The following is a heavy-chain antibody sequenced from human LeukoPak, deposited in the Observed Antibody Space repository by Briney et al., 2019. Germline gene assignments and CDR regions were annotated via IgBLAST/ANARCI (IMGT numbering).Heavy chain of an antibody. CDR2: IPYDGNNK. CDR3: ARESGALRGYSYGH. V-gene: IGHV3-30*04. CDR1: GFTFSSYA. J-gene: IGHJ4*02. Sequence: GGSLRLSCAASGFTFSSYAMHWVRQAPGKGLEWVAVIPYDGNNKNYADSVKGRFTISRDNSKNTLYLQMNSLRAEDTAVYYCARESGALRGYSYGHWGQGTLVTFSS. D-gene: IGHD5-18*01.